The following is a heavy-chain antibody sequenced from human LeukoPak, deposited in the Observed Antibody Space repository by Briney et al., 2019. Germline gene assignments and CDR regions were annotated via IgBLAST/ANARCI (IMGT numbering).Heavy chain of an antibody. Sequence: PSETLSLTCTVSGGSISTFSWSWVRQSPGKGLEWIGSIYSSTTNFNPSFKSRVAMSVDTSKNQFSLRLNSVTTADSVVYYCARDTTVASGMQFWGQGTLVTVSS. D-gene: IGHD4-23*01. J-gene: IGHJ4*02. CDR2: IYSSTT. CDR3: ARDTTVASGMQF. V-gene: IGHV4-59*01. CDR1: GGSISTFS.